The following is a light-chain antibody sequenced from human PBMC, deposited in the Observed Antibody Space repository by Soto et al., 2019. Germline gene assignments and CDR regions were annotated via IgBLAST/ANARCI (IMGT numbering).Light chain of an antibody. Sequence: EIVLTQSPGTLSLSPGERVTLSCRASQSVTSSYIAWYQQKSGQAPRLLLYGASSRATGIPDRFRGSGSGTDFTLTISRLEPEDLAVYYCQQYGGLPTFGQGTKVEIK. CDR1: QSVTSSY. V-gene: IGKV3-20*01. J-gene: IGKJ1*01. CDR3: QQYGGLPT. CDR2: GAS.